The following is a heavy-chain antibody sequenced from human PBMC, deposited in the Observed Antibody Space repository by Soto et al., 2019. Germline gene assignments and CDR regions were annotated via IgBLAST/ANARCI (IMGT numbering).Heavy chain of an antibody. Sequence: EVQLVESGGGLVQPGGSLRLSCAASGFTVSSNYMSWVRQAPGKGLEWVSVIYSGGSTYYEDSVKGRFTISRDNSKNTLYLQMNGLRAEDTAVYYCASSDSSGYYTYYYYYGMDVWGQGTTVTVSS. CDR1: GFTVSSNY. V-gene: IGHV3-66*01. CDR3: ASSDSSGYYTYYYYYGMDV. J-gene: IGHJ6*02. D-gene: IGHD3-22*01. CDR2: IYSGGST.